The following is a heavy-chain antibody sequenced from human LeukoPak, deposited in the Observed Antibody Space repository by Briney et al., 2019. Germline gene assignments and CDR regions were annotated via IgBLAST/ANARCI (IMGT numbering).Heavy chain of an antibody. V-gene: IGHV3-23*01. Sequence: GGSLRLSCATSGFTFSSYAMSWVRQAPGKGLEWVSGIGASGGSTYYADSVKGGFTTSRDNSKNTLYLQMNSLRTEDTAVYYCAKAEGYDILTVLDYWGQGTLVTVSS. CDR3: AKAEGYDILTVLDY. J-gene: IGHJ4*02. CDR1: GFTFSSYA. D-gene: IGHD3-9*01. CDR2: IGASGGST.